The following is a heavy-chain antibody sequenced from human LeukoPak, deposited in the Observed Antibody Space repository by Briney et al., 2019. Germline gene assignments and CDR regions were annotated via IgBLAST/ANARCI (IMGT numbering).Heavy chain of an antibody. CDR1: GGSISSSSYY. D-gene: IGHD3-10*01. CDR2: IYYSGST. V-gene: IGHV4-39*07. J-gene: IGHJ6*03. Sequence: SETLSLTCTVSGGSISSSSYYWGWIRQPPGKGLEWIGSIYYSGSTNYNPSLKSRVTMSVDTSKNQFSLKLSSVTAADTAVYYCARDLRSGYGSGSEYYYYYYMDVWGKGTTVTVSS. CDR3: ARDLRSGYGSGSEYYYYYYMDV.